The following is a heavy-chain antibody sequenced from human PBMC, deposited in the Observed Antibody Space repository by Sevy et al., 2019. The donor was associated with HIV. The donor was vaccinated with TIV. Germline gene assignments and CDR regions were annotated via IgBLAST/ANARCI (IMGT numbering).Heavy chain of an antibody. D-gene: IGHD3-22*01. CDR2: IKSKTDGGTT. V-gene: IGHV3-15*01. Sequence: GGSLRLSCAASGFTFSNAWMSWVRQAPGKGLEWVGRIKSKTDGGTTDYAAPVKGRFTISRDDSKNTLYLQMHSLKTEDTAVYYCTTYYYDSSGYYYVPDYWGQGTLVTVSS. CDR1: GFTFSNAW. J-gene: IGHJ4*02. CDR3: TTYYYDSSGYYYVPDY.